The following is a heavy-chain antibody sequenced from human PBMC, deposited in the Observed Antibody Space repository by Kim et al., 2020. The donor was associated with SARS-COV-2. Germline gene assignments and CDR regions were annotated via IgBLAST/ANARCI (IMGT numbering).Heavy chain of an antibody. D-gene: IGHD3-22*01. V-gene: IGHV3-23*01. J-gene: IGHJ4*02. Sequence: TVRGRFTISRDNSKNTLYLQMKSLGAEDTAVYYCGISYYDGGGYYTFDCWGQGALVTVSS. CDR3: GISYYDGGGYYTFDC.